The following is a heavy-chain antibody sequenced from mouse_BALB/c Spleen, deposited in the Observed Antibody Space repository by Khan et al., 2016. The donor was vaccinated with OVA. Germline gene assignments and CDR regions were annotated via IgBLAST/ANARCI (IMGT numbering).Heavy chain of an antibody. D-gene: IGHD3-3*01. V-gene: IGHV1-18*01. J-gene: IGHJ4*01. CDR3: ARDAGRY. CDR2: INPKNGIT. Sequence: EVQLVESGPELVKPGAAVKISCKTSGYTFTEYTLHWVKQSHGKSLEWIGVINPKNGITSYNQKFKGKATLTVDKSSSTVYMEFRSLTSEDSGVYYCARDAGRYWGQGTSVTVSS. CDR1: GYTFTEYT.